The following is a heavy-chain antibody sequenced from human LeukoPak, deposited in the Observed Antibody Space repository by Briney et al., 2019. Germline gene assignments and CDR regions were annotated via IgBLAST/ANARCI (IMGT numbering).Heavy chain of an antibody. CDR2: INHIGST. Sequence: SETLSLTCAVYGGSFSGYYWSWIRQPPGKGLEWIGEINHIGSTNYNPSLKSRVTISVDTSKNQFSLKLSSVTAADTAVYYCARVDFWRSYYYYYYMDVWGKGTTVTVSS. D-gene: IGHD3-3*01. J-gene: IGHJ6*03. V-gene: IGHV4-34*01. CDR1: GGSFSGYY. CDR3: ARVDFWRSYYYYYYMDV.